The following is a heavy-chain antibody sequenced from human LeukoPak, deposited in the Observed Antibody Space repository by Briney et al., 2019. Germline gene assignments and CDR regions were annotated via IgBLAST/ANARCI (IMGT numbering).Heavy chain of an antibody. Sequence: GGSLRLSCAASGITFSSYAMSWVRQAPGKGLEWVSGISGSGGTTYYADSVKGRFTISRDNAKNSLYLQMNSLRAEDTAVYYCARAKRNGFDIWGQGTMVTVSS. J-gene: IGHJ3*02. CDR3: ARAKRNGFDI. CDR2: ISGSGGTT. V-gene: IGHV3-23*01. CDR1: GITFSSYA.